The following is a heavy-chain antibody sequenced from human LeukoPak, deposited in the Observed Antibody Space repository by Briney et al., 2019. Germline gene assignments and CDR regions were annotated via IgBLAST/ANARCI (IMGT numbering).Heavy chain of an antibody. CDR1: GGSFSGYY. V-gene: IGHV4-34*01. CDR2: INQSGST. D-gene: IGHD5-24*01. Sequence: SETLSLTCAVYGGSFSGYYWSWIRQPPGKGLEWIGEINQSGSTNYNPSLKSRVTISVDTSKNQFSLKLSSVTAADTAVYYCARGGRRRWLQIASPGDYWGQGTLVTVSS. J-gene: IGHJ4*02. CDR3: ARGGRRRWLQIASPGDY.